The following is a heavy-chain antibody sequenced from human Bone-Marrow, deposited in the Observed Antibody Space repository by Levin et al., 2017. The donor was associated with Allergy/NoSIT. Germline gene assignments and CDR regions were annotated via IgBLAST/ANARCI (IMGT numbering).Heavy chain of an antibody. Sequence: GESLKISCKTSGFSFTGYYIQWVRQAPGQGLEWVGWIDPNSGGTKVAQKFHGRVTMTRDTSIRTAYMELTRLTSDDTAMYYCARAEITVINSWGRGTLVAVSS. CDR3: ARAEITVINS. CDR2: IDPNSGGT. J-gene: IGHJ4*02. V-gene: IGHV1-2*02. D-gene: IGHD6-19*01. CDR1: GFSFTGYY.